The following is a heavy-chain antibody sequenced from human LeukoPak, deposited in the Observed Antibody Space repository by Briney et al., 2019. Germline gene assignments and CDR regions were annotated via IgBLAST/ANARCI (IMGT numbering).Heavy chain of an antibody. J-gene: IGHJ5*02. CDR2: ISSSSSYI. CDR1: GFTFSSYS. D-gene: IGHD5-24*01. CDR3: ARPRWLQFGPHDS. V-gene: IGHV3-21*01. Sequence: PGGSLRLSCAASGFTFSSYSMNWVRQAPGKGLEWVSSISSSSSYIYYADSVKGRFTISRDNAKNSLCLQMNSLRAEDTAVYYCARPRWLQFGPHDSWGQGSLVTVSS.